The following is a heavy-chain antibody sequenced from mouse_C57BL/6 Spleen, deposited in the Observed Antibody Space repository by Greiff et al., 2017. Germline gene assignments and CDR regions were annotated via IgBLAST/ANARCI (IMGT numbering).Heavy chain of an antibody. J-gene: IGHJ1*03. CDR1: GYAFSSYW. Sequence: QVQLQQPGAELVKPGASVKISCKASGYAFSSYWMNWVKQRPGKGLEWIGQIYPGDGDTNYNGKFKGKATLTADKSSSTAYMQLSSLTSEDSAVYFCASPHTTVVAPYWYFDVWGTGTTVTVSS. CDR2: IYPGDGDT. CDR3: ASPHTTVVAPYWYFDV. D-gene: IGHD1-1*01. V-gene: IGHV1-80*01.